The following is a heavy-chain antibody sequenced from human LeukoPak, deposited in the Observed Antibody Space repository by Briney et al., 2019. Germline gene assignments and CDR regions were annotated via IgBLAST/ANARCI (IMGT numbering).Heavy chain of an antibody. D-gene: IGHD5-24*01. CDR2: IIPIFGTA. CDR1: GGTFSSYA. Sequence: VASVKVSCKASGGTFSSYAISWVRQAPGQGLEWMGGIIPIFGTANYAQKFQGRVTITTDESTSTAYMELSSLRSEHTAVYYCAREGDGYYHWFDPWGQGTLVTVSS. CDR3: AREGDGYYHWFDP. V-gene: IGHV1-69*05. J-gene: IGHJ5*02.